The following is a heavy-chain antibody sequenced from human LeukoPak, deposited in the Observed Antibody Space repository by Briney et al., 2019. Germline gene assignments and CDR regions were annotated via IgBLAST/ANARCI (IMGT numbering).Heavy chain of an antibody. Sequence: ASVKVSCKASGYTFTGYYMHWVRQAPGQGLEWMGWIYPNSGDIKYAQKFQGRVTMTRDTSISTAYMELSRLRSDDTAVYYCAKDMGTYYYGSGSYSPGDYWGQGTLVTVSS. V-gene: IGHV1-2*02. J-gene: IGHJ4*02. D-gene: IGHD3-10*01. CDR3: AKDMGTYYYGSGSYSPGDY. CDR2: IYPNSGDI. CDR1: GYTFTGYY.